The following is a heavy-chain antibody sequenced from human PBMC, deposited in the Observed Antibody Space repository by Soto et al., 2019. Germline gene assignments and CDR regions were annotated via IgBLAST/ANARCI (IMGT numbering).Heavy chain of an antibody. D-gene: IGHD3-10*01. V-gene: IGHV1-2*02. CDR3: ASSYGSGSYSYYGMDV. Sequence: ASVKVSCKASGYTFTGYYMHWVRQAPGQGLEWMGWINPNSGGTNYAQKFQGRVTMTRDTSISTAYMELSRLRSDDTAVYYCASSYGSGSYSYYGMDVWGQGTTVTV. J-gene: IGHJ6*02. CDR1: GYTFTGYY. CDR2: INPNSGGT.